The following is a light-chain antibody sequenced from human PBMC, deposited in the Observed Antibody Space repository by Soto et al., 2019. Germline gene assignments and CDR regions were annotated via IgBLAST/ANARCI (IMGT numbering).Light chain of an antibody. Sequence: QSVLTQPTSASGYPGQSVTISCTGTSSDVGGYNYVSWYQQHPGTAPKLMIYEVSKRPSGVPDPFSVSKTGNTASLIVSGSQAEDEADYYCSSIADSTFLCGGGTELAGL. CDR3: SSIADSTFL. J-gene: IGLJ2*01. V-gene: IGLV2-8*01. CDR2: EVS. CDR1: SSDVGGYNY.